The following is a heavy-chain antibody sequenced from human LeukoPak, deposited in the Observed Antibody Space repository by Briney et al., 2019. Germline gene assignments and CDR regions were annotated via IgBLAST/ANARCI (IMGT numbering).Heavy chain of an antibody. V-gene: IGHV4-34*01. J-gene: IGHJ4*02. CDR2: INHSGST. CDR1: GGSFGGYY. D-gene: IGHD2-15*01. CDR3: ARGRYCSGGSCYSTYGDY. Sequence: SETLSLTCAVYGGSFGGYYWSWIRQPPGKGLEWIGEINHSGSTNYNPSLKSRVTISVGTSKNQFSLKLSSVTAADTAVYYCARGRYCSGGSCYSTYGDYWGQGTLVTVSS.